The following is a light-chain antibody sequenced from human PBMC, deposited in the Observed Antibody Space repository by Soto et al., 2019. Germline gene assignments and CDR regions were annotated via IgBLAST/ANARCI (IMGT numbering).Light chain of an antibody. CDR1: QSVSSTY. V-gene: IGKV3-20*01. J-gene: IGKJ4*01. CDR2: GAS. CDR3: QQYDGSPLS. Sequence: EIVLTQSPGTLSLSPGERATLSCRASQSVSSTYLAWYQQRPGQAPMLLIYGASIRATGIPDRFSGSGSGTDFNLTISRLEPEDFAVYYCQQYDGSPLSFGGGTKVEIK.